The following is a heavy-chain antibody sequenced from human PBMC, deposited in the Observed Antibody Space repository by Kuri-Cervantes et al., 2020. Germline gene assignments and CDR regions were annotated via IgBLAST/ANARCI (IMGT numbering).Heavy chain of an antibody. CDR2: IRFDGSHK. CDR3: ARSLGGSSYY. D-gene: IGHD3-16*01. J-gene: IGHJ4*02. V-gene: IGHV3-30*02. Sequence: GGSLRLSCAASGFNLSSYGMHWVRQAPGKGLEWVAFIRFDGSHKYQADSVKGRFTISRDNSKNTLYLQMNSLRSEDTAVYYCARSLGGSSYYWGQGTLVNVSS. CDR1: GFNLSSYG.